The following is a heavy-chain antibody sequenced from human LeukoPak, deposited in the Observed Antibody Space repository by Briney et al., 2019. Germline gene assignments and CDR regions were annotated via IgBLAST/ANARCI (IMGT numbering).Heavy chain of an antibody. D-gene: IGHD3-22*01. CDR2: IKEDGSEK. Sequence: GGSLRLSCAASGFTFVSYWMTWVRQAPGKGLEWVANIKEDGSEKFYVDSVKGRFAISRDNANNSVYLQMNNLRAEDTGVYYCARDRIRVQLWLGGMDVWGQGTTVTVSS. CDR3: ARDRIRVQLWLGGMDV. J-gene: IGHJ6*02. CDR1: GFTFVSYW. V-gene: IGHV3-7*01.